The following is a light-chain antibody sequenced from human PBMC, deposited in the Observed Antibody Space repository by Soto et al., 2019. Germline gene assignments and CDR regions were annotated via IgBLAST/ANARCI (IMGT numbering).Light chain of an antibody. V-gene: IGLV7-46*01. CDR3: LLSYDGAYWV. CDR2: DTI. CDR1: SGAVTSAHY. J-gene: IGLJ3*02. Sequence: QAVVTQEPSLTVSPGGTVTLTCASSSGAVTSAHYPYWLQQKPGQAPRTLIYDTITKHSWTPARFSGSLLGGKAALTLSGAQPEDEAEYHCLLSYDGAYWVFGGGTKLNVL.